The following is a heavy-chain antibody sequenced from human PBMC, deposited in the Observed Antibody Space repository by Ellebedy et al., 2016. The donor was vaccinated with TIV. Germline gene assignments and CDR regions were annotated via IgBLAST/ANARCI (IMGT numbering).Heavy chain of an antibody. V-gene: IGHV3-7*01. Sequence: PGGSLRLSCTTSGFTFSIYWMTWVRQAPGKGLECVANIKQDGSEQSYVDSVKGRFTISRDNAKNSLHLQMDGLRVDDSAVYYCVGFGVFNLWGQGAPVTVSS. D-gene: IGHD3-3*01. CDR1: GFTFSIYW. J-gene: IGHJ5*02. CDR3: VGFGVFNL. CDR2: IKQDGSEQ.